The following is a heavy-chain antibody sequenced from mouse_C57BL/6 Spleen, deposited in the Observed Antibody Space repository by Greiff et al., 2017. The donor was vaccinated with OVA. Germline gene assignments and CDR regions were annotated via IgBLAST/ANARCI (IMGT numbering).Heavy chain of an antibody. Sequence: VQLKESGPELVKPGASVKIPCKASGYTFTDYNMDWVKQSHGKSLEWIGDINPNNGGTIYNQKFKGKATLTVDKSSSTAYMELRSLTSEDTAVYYCARYKTAAGYTFAYWGQGTLVTVSA. V-gene: IGHV1-18*01. D-gene: IGHD3-2*02. CDR2: INPNNGGT. J-gene: IGHJ3*01. CDR3: ARYKTAAGYTFAY. CDR1: GYTFTDYN.